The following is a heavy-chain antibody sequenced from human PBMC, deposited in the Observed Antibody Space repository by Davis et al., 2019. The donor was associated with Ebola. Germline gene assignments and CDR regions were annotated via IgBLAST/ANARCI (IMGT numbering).Heavy chain of an antibody. CDR2: LGTSADT. V-gene: IGHV3-23*01. CDR3: AKDRTPYYYDSSGYYRALFDY. Sequence: GESLKISCAASGFIFSSYVMSWVRQAPGKGLEWVSTLGTSADTYYADSVKGRFTISRDNSKNTLYLQMNSLGADDTAIYYCAKDRTPYYYDSSGYYRALFDYWGQGTLVTVSS. CDR1: GFIFSSYV. J-gene: IGHJ4*02. D-gene: IGHD3-22*01.